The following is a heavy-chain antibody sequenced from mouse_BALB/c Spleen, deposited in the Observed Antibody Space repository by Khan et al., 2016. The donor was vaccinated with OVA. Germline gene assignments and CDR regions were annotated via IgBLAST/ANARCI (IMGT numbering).Heavy chain of an antibody. J-gene: IGHJ3*01. V-gene: IGHV1S136*01. D-gene: IGHD1-1*01. CDR1: GYTFTSYV. Sequence: AQLKQSGPELVKPGASVKMSCKASGYTFTSYVMHWVKQKPGLGLEWIGYIYPFNDDTKYNENFKGKATLTSDKSSSTAYMELSSLTSEDSAVYYCAPVGNYYVSFAYWGQGTLVTVSA. CDR2: IYPFNDDT. CDR3: APVGNYYVSFAY.